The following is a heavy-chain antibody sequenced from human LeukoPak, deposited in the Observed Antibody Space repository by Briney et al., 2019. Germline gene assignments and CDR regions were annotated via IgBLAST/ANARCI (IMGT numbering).Heavy chain of an antibody. D-gene: IGHD3/OR15-3a*01. CDR2: IIPILGIA. CDR3: ARIFGPYYYYGMDV. CDR1: GGTFSSYA. Sequence: GASVKVSCKASGGTFSSYAISWVRQAPGQGLEWMGRIIPILGIANYAQKFQGRVTITADKSTSTAYMELSSLRSEGTAVYYCARIFGPYYYYGMDVWGQGTTVTVSS. V-gene: IGHV1-69*04. J-gene: IGHJ6*02.